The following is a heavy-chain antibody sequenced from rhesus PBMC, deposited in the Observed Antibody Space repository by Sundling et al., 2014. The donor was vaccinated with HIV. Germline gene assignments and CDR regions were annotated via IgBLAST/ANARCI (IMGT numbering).Heavy chain of an antibody. J-gene: IGHJ4*01. V-gene: IGHV3-103*01. Sequence: EVQLVESGGGLAKPGGSLRLSCAASGFTFSTYAIHWVRQAPGKGLEWVSAISSGGNTYYADSVKGRFTISRDNSKNTLSLQMNNLRAEDTAVYFCVKGGGHLTIFGLVQPFDYWGQGVLVTVSS. CDR2: ISSGGNT. CDR1: GFTFSTYA. D-gene: IGHD3-3*01. CDR3: VKGGGHLTIFGLVQPFDY.